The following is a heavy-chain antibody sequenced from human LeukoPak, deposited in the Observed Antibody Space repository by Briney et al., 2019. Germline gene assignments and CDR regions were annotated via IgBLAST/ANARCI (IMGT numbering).Heavy chain of an antibody. Sequence: GESLKISCKGSGYTFTNYWIGWVRQMPGKGLEFMGIIYPGDSDTRYSPSFQGQVTISVDKSINTAYLQWSSLKASDSAMYYCARAGYSNRWNGVDYWGQGTLVTVSS. CDR3: ARAGYSNRWNGVDY. CDR1: GYTFTNYW. V-gene: IGHV5-51*01. CDR2: IYPGDSDT. J-gene: IGHJ4*02. D-gene: IGHD2/OR15-2a*01.